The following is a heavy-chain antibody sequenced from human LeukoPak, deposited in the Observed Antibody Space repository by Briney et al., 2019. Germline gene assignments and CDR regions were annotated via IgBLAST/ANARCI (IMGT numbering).Heavy chain of an antibody. CDR2: IYYNGIT. J-gene: IGHJ3*02. CDR1: GGSISSYY. V-gene: IGHV4-59*08. D-gene: IGHD1-26*01. Sequence: SETLSLTCTVSGGSISSYYWSWIRQPPGKGLEWIGYIYYNGITSYSPSLKSRVTISVDTSKNQFSLKLSSVTAADTAVYYCARHFIVGATTAFDIWGQGTMVTVSS. CDR3: ARHFIVGATTAFDI.